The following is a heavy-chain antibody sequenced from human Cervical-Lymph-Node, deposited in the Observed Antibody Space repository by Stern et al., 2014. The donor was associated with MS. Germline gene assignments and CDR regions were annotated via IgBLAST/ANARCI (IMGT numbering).Heavy chain of an antibody. V-gene: IGHV1-2*02. D-gene: IGHD1-26*01. CDR2: ISPKTGSA. CDR1: GYTFTASF. CDR3: ARDRGSYSDY. J-gene: IGHJ4*02. Sequence: QMQLVQSGAEVERPGASGKVSCKASGYTFTASFLHWVRQAPGQGIEWIGWISPKTGSATYAQKFQDRVPMTRDTSSNTGYMEVSSLRSDDTAVYYCARDRGSYSDYWGQGTLVAVAS.